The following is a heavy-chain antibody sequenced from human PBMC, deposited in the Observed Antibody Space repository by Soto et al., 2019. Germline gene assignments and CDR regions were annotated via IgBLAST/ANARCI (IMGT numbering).Heavy chain of an antibody. J-gene: IGHJ4*02. Sequence: GGSLRLSCAASGFTFSGSAMHWVRQASGKGLEWVGRIRSKANSYATAYAASVKGRFTISRDDSKNTAYLQMNSLKTEDTAVYYCTRPTYYYDSSGYDYWGQGTLVTVSS. CDR3: TRPTYYYDSSGYDY. V-gene: IGHV3-73*01. CDR2: IRSKANSYAT. CDR1: GFTFSGSA. D-gene: IGHD3-22*01.